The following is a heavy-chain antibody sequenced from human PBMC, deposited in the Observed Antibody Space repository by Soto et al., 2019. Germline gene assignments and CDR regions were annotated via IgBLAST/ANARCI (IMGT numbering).Heavy chain of an antibody. CDR2: INHSGST. J-gene: IGHJ4*02. CDR3: ARDKITGLFDY. CDR1: GGSISSYY. V-gene: IGHV4-59*12. Sequence: PSETLSLTCIVSGGSISSYYWSWIRQPPGKGLEWIGYINHSGSTNYNPSLKSRVTISVDTSKNQFSLKLTSVTAADTAVYYCARDKITGLFDYWGQGTLVTVSS. D-gene: IGHD2-8*02.